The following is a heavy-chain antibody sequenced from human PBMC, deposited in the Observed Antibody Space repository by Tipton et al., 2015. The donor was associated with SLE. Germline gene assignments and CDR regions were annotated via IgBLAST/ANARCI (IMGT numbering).Heavy chain of an antibody. CDR3: TRDYAAAASLDV. Sequence: SLRLSCAASGFTFSSYGMHWVRQAPGKGLEWVAVIWYDGSNKYYADSVKGRFTISRDNSKNTLYLQMNSLRAEDTAVYYCTRDYAAAASLDVWGKGTTVTVSS. CDR1: GFTFSSYG. CDR2: IWYDGSNK. J-gene: IGHJ6*04. D-gene: IGHD6-13*01. V-gene: IGHV3-33*01.